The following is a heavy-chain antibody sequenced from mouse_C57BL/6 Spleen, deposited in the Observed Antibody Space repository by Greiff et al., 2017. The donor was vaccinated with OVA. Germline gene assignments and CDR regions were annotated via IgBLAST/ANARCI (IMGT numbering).Heavy chain of an antibody. CDR1: GFTFSDYY. J-gene: IGHJ1*03. CDR3: ARRNNYYGSSNWYFDV. V-gene: IGHV5-12*01. Sequence: EVKLVESGGGLVQPGGSLKLSCAASGFTFSDYYMYWVRQTPEKRLEWVAYISNGGGSTYYPDTVKGRFTISRDNAKNTLYLQMSRLKSEDTAMYYCARRNNYYGSSNWYFDVWGTGTTVTVSS. CDR2: ISNGGGST. D-gene: IGHD1-1*01.